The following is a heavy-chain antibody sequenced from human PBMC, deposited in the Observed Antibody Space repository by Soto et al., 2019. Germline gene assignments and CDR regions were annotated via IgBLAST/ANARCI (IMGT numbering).Heavy chain of an antibody. V-gene: IGHV3-30-3*01. Sequence: QVQLVESGGGVVQPGRSLRLSCAASGFTFGAYTMHWVRQPPGKGLEWVAVISYDGNNERHTDPVRGRFTVSRDNSKSTLYLQMNSLKSEDTAVYYCARDGYSGRSDGFDIWGQGTMVTVSS. CDR3: ARDGYSGRSDGFDI. CDR1: GFTFGAYT. D-gene: IGHD1-26*01. J-gene: IGHJ3*02. CDR2: ISYDGNNE.